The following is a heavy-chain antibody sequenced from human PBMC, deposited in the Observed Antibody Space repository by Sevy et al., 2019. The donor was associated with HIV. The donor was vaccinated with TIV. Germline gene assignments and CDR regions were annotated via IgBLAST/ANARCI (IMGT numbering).Heavy chain of an antibody. Sequence: ASVKVSCKASGYTFTGYYMHWVRQAPGQGLEWMRWINPNSGGTNYAQKFQGRVTMTRDTSISTAYMELSRLRSDDTAVYYCARKVVITNDAFDIWGQGTMVTVSS. CDR2: INPNSGGT. CDR3: ARKVVITNDAFDI. CDR1: GYTFTGYY. V-gene: IGHV1-2*02. D-gene: IGHD3-22*01. J-gene: IGHJ3*02.